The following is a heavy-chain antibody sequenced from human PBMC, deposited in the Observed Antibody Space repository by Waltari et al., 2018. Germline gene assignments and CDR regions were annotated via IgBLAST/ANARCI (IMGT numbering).Heavy chain of an antibody. CDR1: GFTFGTYW. J-gene: IGHJ3*01. CDR2: INQDGSVK. V-gene: IGHV3-7*01. D-gene: IGHD2-15*01. Sequence: EAHLVEAGGGWVQPGDSRRLSCSASGFTFGTYWMTWVSQTPGKGLEFVANINQDGSVKNYVDSVKGRLTISRDNAKNSLYLQMNSLGVEDTAVYYCARDPGSSAFDVWGQGTMVTVSS. CDR3: ARDPGSSAFDV.